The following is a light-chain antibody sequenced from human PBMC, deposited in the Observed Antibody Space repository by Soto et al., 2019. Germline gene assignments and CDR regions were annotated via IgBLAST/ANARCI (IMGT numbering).Light chain of an antibody. J-gene: IGKJ1*01. CDR2: GAS. Sequence: EIVMTQSPATLSVSPGERATLSCRASQSXSSNLAWYQQKPGQXPRLLIYGASTRXADIPARFSGGGSGTEFTLTISSLQSEDFAIYFCLQYNNWPPWTFGQGTKVEIK. CDR1: QSXSSN. CDR3: LQYNNWPPWT. V-gene: IGKV3-15*01.